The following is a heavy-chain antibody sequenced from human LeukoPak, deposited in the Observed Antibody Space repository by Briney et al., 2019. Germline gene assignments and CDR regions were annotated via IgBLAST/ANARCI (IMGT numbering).Heavy chain of an antibody. Sequence: GGSLRLSCAASGFTFRSYVMSWVRQAPGKGMEWVSAITGDGGGTNHADSVKGRFTISRDNSKNTLYLQMNSLRGEDTAVCYCAKETSSGNFVTIDCWGQGTLVTVSS. V-gene: IGHV3-23*01. CDR2: ITGDGGGT. D-gene: IGHD1-26*01. CDR3: AKETSSGNFVTIDC. J-gene: IGHJ4*02. CDR1: GFTFRSYV.